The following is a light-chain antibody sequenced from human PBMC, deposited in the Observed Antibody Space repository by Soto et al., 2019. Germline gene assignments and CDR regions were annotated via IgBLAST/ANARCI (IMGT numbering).Light chain of an antibody. Sequence: QSALTQPASVSGSPGQSITISCTGTSSDVGGYHYVSWYQQHPGKAPKLMIYEVSNRPSGVSNRFSGSKSGNTASLTISGLQAEDEADYYCSSFTISRNTVIFGGGTKLTVL. CDR2: EVS. V-gene: IGLV2-14*01. J-gene: IGLJ2*01. CDR1: SSDVGGYHY. CDR3: SSFTISRNTVI.